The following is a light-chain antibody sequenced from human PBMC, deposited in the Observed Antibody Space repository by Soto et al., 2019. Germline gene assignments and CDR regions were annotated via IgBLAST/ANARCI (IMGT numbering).Light chain of an antibody. V-gene: IGLV2-8*01. CDR3: SSYAGSNSVL. CDR2: EVT. J-gene: IGLJ2*01. CDR1: SSDVGGYNY. Sequence: QSVLTQPPSASGSPGQSVTISCTGMSSDVGGYNYVSWYQQHPGKAPKLMIYEVTKRPSGVPDRFSGYKSGNTASLTVSGLQAEDESDYYCSSYAGSNSVLFGGGTKLTVL.